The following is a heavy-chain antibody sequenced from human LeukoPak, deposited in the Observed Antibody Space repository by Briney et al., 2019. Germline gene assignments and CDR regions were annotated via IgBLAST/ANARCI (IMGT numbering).Heavy chain of an antibody. V-gene: IGHV3-33*01. Sequence: GGSLRLSCAASGFTFSSYGMHWVRQAPGKGLDWVAMIYYDGSNKYYADSVRGRFTISRDNSRNTVYLQMNSLKTEDTAVYYCTTDTAVTTGELWFSSYYYGMDVWGQGTTVTVSS. D-gene: IGHD4-17*01. CDR3: TTDTAVTTGELWFSSYYYGMDV. J-gene: IGHJ6*02. CDR1: GFTFSSYG. CDR2: IYYDGSNK.